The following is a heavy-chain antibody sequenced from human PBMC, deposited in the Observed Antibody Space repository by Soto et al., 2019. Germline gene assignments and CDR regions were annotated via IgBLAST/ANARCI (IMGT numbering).Heavy chain of an antibody. Sequence: SLRLSCAASGFTFSSYWMTWVRQAPGKGLEWVANIKQDGSEDYYVDSVKGRFTISRDNAKNSLYLQMNSLKADDTAVYYCARDVLGPFDYWAQGTLVTVSS. CDR3: ARDVLGPFDY. J-gene: IGHJ4*02. CDR2: IKQDGSED. CDR1: GFTFSSYW. V-gene: IGHV3-7*05.